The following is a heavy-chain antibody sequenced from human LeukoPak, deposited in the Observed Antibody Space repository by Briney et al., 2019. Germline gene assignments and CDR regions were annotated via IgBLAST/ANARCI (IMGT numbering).Heavy chain of an antibody. CDR2: ISGSGGST. CDR3: AKDVEMATTYYFDY. Sequence: GGSLRLFCAASGFTFSSYAMSWVRHAPGEGLEWVSAISGSGGSTCYAVSVKVRFNIARDNSKNTLYLQMNSLRAEDTAVYYCAKDVEMATTYYFDYWGQGTLVTVSS. D-gene: IGHD5-24*01. CDR1: GFTFSSYA. J-gene: IGHJ4*02. V-gene: IGHV3-23*01.